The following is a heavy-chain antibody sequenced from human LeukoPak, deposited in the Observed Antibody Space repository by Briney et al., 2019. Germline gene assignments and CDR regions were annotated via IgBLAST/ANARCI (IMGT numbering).Heavy chain of an antibody. D-gene: IGHD6-13*01. J-gene: IGHJ4*02. CDR2: ISYDGSNK. Sequence: GGSLRLSCAASGFTFSSYAMHWVRQAPGKGLVRVAVISYDGSNKYYADSVKGRFTVSRENSKNTLYLQMNSLRAEDTAVYYCARDSAPYSSRWFYFFDNWGQGTLVTVSS. CDR3: ARDSAPYSSRWFYFFDN. CDR1: GFTFSSYA. V-gene: IGHV3-30*04.